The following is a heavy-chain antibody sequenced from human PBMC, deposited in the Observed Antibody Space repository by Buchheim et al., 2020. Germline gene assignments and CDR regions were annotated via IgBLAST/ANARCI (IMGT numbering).Heavy chain of an antibody. J-gene: IGHJ4*02. V-gene: IGHV1-69*02. Sequence: QVQLVQSGAEVKKPGSSVKVSCKASGDTFSSYSITWVRQAPGQGLEWMGRIIPIVGIANYAQKFQVRVTLTADKSTITAYMELSSLRSDDTAVYYCASGSDSYYSTGAGLGYWGQGTL. CDR1: GDTFSSYS. D-gene: IGHD2-8*02. CDR3: ASGSDSYYSTGAGLGY. CDR2: IIPIVGIA.